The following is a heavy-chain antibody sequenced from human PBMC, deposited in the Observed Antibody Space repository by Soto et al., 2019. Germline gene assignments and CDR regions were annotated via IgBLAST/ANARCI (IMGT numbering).Heavy chain of an antibody. CDR1: GFTFKNYA. CDR3: AREDDHKDCYFFYGLDV. D-gene: IGHD1-1*01. J-gene: IGHJ6*02. V-gene: IGHV3-30-3*01. Sequence: GGSLRLSCAASGFTFKNYALHWVRQAPGKGLEWVAVISFDGNKKYYADSVRGRFTISRDNIKNTLILQMNSLRPEDAALYFCAREDDHKDCYFFYGLDVWGQGTTVTVSS. CDR2: ISFDGNKK.